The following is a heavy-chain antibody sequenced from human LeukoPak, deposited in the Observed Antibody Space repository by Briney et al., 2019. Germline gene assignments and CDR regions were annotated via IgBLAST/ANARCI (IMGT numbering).Heavy chain of an antibody. V-gene: IGHV4-34*01. Sequence: SETLSLTCAVFGGSFSGHYWSWIRQPPGKGLEWIGEINHSGSTNYNPSLKSRVTISVDTSKNQFSLKLSSVTAADTAVYYCARTRGYYDSSGYSDWYFDLWGRGTLVTVSP. D-gene: IGHD3-22*01. J-gene: IGHJ2*01. CDR3: ARTRGYYDSSGYSDWYFDL. CDR1: GGSFSGHY. CDR2: INHSGST.